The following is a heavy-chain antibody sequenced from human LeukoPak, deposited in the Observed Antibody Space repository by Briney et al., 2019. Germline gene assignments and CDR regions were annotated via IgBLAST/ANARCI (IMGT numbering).Heavy chain of an antibody. CDR2: INHSGST. CDR3: ARHWNYYDSSGLIDY. V-gene: IGHV4-34*01. CDR1: GGSFSGYY. D-gene: IGHD3-22*01. J-gene: IGHJ4*02. Sequence: SETLSLTCAVYGGSFSGYYWSWIRQPPGKGLEWIGEINHSGSTNYNPSLKSRVTISVDTSKNQFSLKLSSVTAADTAVYYCARHWNYYDSSGLIDYWGQGTLVTVSS.